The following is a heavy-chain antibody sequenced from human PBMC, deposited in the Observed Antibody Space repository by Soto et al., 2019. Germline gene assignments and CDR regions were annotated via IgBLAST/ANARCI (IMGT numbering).Heavy chain of an antibody. Sequence: ALETLALTCSVSGGCVSNQDGNGILQSPGKPLEWIGYVYDNWSSNYNPSLKSRVTLSVDTSNNQLSLKLRTVTAADTAVYYCARRMGRTVMSYFDNWGPGALVTVSS. CDR2: VYDNWSS. V-gene: IGHV4-59*08. D-gene: IGHD2-8*01. J-gene: IGHJ4*02. CDR1: GGCVSNQD. CDR3: ARRMGRTVMSYFDN.